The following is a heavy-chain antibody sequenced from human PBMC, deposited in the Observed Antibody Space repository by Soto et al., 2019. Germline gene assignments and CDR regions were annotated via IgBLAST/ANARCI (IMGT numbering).Heavy chain of an antibody. CDR3: ARVPSP. CDR1: GGSISSGGYS. V-gene: IGHV4-30-2*01. Sequence: QLQLQESGSGLVKPSQTLSLTCAVSGGSISSGGYSWSWIRQPPGKGLEWIGYIYHSGSTYYNPSPXRXXTISVDRSKNQFSLKLSSVTAADTAAYYCARVPSPWGQGTLVTVAS. J-gene: IGHJ5*02. CDR2: IYHSGST.